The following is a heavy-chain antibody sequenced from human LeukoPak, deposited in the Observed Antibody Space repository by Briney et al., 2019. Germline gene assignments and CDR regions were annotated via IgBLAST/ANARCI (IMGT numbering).Heavy chain of an antibody. CDR1: GGSTSSDH. V-gene: IGHV4-59*08. CDR2: ISYRGST. Sequence: SETLSLTCTVSGGSTSSDHWSWIRQPQEKGLEWIGCISYRGSTNYNPSLKSRVTISIDTSKRHFSLKLTSVTAADTAVYYCARGRGLGVITPYSDSWGQGTLVTVSS. J-gene: IGHJ4*02. D-gene: IGHD3-16*02. CDR3: ARGRGLGVITPYSDS.